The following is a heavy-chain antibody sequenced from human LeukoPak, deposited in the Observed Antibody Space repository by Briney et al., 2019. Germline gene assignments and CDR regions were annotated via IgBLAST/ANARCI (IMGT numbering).Heavy chain of an antibody. CDR1: GGSFSGYY. V-gene: IGHV4-34*01. Sequence: KTSETLSLTCDVYGGSFSGYYWSWIRQPLGKGLEWIGEINHSGSTNYNPSLKSRVTISVDTSKNQFSLKLSSVTAADTAVYYCAGRTDQWXYDSSVXGXGXLVXVSS. D-gene: IGHD3-22*01. J-gene: IGHJ4*01. CDR2: INHSGST. CDR3: AGRTDQWXYDSSV.